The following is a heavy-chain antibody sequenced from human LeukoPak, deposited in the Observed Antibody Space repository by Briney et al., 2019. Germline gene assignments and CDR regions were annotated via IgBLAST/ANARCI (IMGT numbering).Heavy chain of an antibody. D-gene: IGHD1-26*01. CDR3: ARHGGTLDYFDY. V-gene: IGHV4-59*08. J-gene: IGHJ4*02. Sequence: SETLSPTCTVSGGSISSYYWSWIRQPPGKGLEWIGYISYGGATSYNPSLKRRVTISVDSPKNRFSLRLSSLTAADTALYYCARHGGTLDYFDYWGPGSLVTVSS. CDR1: GGSISSYY. CDR2: ISYGGAT.